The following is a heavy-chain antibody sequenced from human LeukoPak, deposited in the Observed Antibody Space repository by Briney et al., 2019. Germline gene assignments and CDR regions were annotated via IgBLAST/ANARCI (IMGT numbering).Heavy chain of an antibody. D-gene: IGHD4-17*01. CDR3: ARDGDGDYVFSYYFDY. CDR1: GFTFSSYA. Sequence: PGGSLRLSCAASGFTFSSYAMHWVRQAPGKGLEWVALISYDESNTFYADSMKGRFTISRDNSKNTLYLQMNSLRVEDTAVYYCARDGDGDYVFSYYFDYWGQGTLVTVSS. J-gene: IGHJ4*02. V-gene: IGHV3-30*04. CDR2: ISYDESNT.